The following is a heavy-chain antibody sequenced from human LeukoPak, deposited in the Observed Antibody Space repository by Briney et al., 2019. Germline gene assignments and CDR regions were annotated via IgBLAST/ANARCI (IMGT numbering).Heavy chain of an antibody. J-gene: IGHJ4*02. CDR2: INAGNGNT. CDR1: GYTFASYA. D-gene: IGHD3-22*01. V-gene: IGHV1-3*01. CDR3: ASGGDYYDSSGYYYPMTFDY. Sequence: ASVKVSCKASGYTFASYAMHWVRQAPGQRLEWMGWINAGNGNTKYSQKFQGGVTITRDTSASTAYMELSSLRSEDTAVYYCASGGDYYDSSGYYYPMTFDYWGQGTLVTVSS.